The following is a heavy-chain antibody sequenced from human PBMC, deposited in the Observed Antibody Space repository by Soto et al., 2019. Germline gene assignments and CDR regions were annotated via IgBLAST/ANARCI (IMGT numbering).Heavy chain of an antibody. J-gene: IGHJ4*02. Sequence: GGSLRLSCAASGFTFSSYAMTWVRQAPGKGLEWVSGISGSGGSTYYADSVKGRFTISRDNSKNTLYLQVSSLRAEDTAVYYCAKGKNDSPYKLVDHWGQGTLVTVSS. V-gene: IGHV3-23*01. CDR2: ISGSGGST. CDR3: AKGKNDSPYKLVDH. CDR1: GFTFSSYA. D-gene: IGHD1-20*01.